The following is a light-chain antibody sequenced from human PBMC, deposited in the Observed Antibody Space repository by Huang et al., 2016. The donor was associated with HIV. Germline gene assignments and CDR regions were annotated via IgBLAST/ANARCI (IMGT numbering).Light chain of an antibody. CDR3: QQSYNTSWT. CDR1: QNINSD. V-gene: IGKV1-39*01. Sequence: DIQLTQSPSSLSASVGDRVTIPCRASQNINSDLNWYKQTPGKAPNLLIYAASSLQSGGPSRFSGSGSGTDFTLTISGLQPVDLGTYYCQQSYNTSWTFGQGTTVEIK. CDR2: AAS. J-gene: IGKJ1*01.